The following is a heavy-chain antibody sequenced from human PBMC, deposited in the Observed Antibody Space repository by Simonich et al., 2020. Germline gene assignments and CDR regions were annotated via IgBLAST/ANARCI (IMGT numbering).Heavy chain of an antibody. D-gene: IGHD2-15*01. CDR3: AREGLLLDAFDI. CDR1: GFTFSSYA. V-gene: IGHV3-30*07. Sequence: QVQLVESGGGVVQPGRSLRLSCAASGFTFSSYAMHSVRQAPGKGREGVAVISYDGSNKYYADSVKGRFTISRDNSKNTLYLQMNSLRAEDTAVYYCAREGLLLDAFDIWGQGTMVTVSS. J-gene: IGHJ3*02. CDR2: ISYDGSNK.